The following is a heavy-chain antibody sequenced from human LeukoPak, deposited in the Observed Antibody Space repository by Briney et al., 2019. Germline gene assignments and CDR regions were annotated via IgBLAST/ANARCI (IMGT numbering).Heavy chain of an antibody. V-gene: IGHV1-24*01. CDR3: ATHFSYYYDSSGYYFRYWYFDL. CDR1: GYTLTELS. J-gene: IGHJ2*01. D-gene: IGHD3-22*01. Sequence: GASVKVSCKVSGYTLTELSMHWVRQAPGKGLEWMGGFDPEDGETIYAQKFQGRVTMTEDTSTDTAYMELSSLRSEDTAVYYCATHFSYYYDSSGYYFRYWYFDLWGRGTLVTVSS. CDR2: FDPEDGET.